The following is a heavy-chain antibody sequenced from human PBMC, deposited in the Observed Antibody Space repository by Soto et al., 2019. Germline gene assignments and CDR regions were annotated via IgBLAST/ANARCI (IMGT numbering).Heavy chain of an antibody. Sequence: GGSLRLSXAASGFTFSSYSMSWVRQAPGKGLEWVSGFRTSGDGGTTYYADSVKGRFTISRDNSKNMLFLQMNSLRAEDTAIYYCAKKVNSGPGSQYFDYWGQGTLVTVSS. V-gene: IGHV3-23*01. D-gene: IGHD3-10*01. CDR2: FRTSGDGGTT. CDR3: AKKVNSGPGSQYFDY. J-gene: IGHJ4*02. CDR1: GFTFSSYS.